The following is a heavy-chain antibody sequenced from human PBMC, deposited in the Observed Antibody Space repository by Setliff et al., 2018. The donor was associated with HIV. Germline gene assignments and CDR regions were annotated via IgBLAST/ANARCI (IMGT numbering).Heavy chain of an antibody. CDR3: ARDDHYYDLGSYYSDWYFDL. CDR2: IIPIFGST. CDR1: GGTFSNYA. V-gene: IGHV1-69*13. D-gene: IGHD3-10*01. Sequence: RASVKVSCKASGGTFSNYAISWVRQAPGQGLEWMGGIIPIFGSTKYAQKFQGRVTITADESTSTADMELSSLRSEDTAVYYCARDDHYYDLGSYYSDWYFDLWGRGTLVTVSS. J-gene: IGHJ2*01.